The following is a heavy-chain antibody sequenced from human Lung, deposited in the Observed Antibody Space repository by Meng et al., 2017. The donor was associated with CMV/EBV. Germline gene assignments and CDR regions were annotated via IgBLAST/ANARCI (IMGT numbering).Heavy chain of an antibody. J-gene: IGHJ4*02. CDR3: ARDPVRGDLDY. V-gene: IGHV3-74*01. D-gene: IGHD3-10*01. Sequence: GGSLRLSCAASGFTFSNYWIHWVRQAPGKGLEWVSRINTDGSSTAYADSVKGRFTISRDNAKNTVFLHISSVRAEDTAVFYCARDPVRGDLDYWGQGTLVMSPQ. CDR1: GFTFSNYW. CDR2: INTDGSST.